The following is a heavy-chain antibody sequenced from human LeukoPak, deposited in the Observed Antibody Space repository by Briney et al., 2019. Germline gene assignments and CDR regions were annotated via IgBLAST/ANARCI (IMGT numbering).Heavy chain of an antibody. Sequence: GGSLRLSCAASGFIVSSNYMSWVRQAPGKGLEWVAVISSDGGNKYFADSVKGRFTISRDNSKNTLYLQVNSLRPEDTAVYYCAKELYFETSAHIDYWGQGTLVTVSS. V-gene: IGHV3-30*14. CDR2: ISSDGGNK. CDR1: GFIVSSNY. J-gene: IGHJ4*02. CDR3: AKELYFETSAHIDY. D-gene: IGHD3-9*01.